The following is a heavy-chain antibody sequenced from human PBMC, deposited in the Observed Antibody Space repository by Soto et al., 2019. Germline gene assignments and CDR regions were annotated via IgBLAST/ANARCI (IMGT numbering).Heavy chain of an antibody. Sequence: PGGSLRLSCAGPGFTFSSYGMHWVRQAPGKGLEWVAVISYDGSNKYYADSVKGRFTISRDNSKNTLYLQMNSLRAEDTAVYYCAKCYYDSSGYYRIDAFDIWGQGTMVTVSS. CDR1: GFTFSSYG. D-gene: IGHD3-22*01. J-gene: IGHJ3*02. V-gene: IGHV3-30*18. CDR2: ISYDGSNK. CDR3: AKCYYDSSGYYRIDAFDI.